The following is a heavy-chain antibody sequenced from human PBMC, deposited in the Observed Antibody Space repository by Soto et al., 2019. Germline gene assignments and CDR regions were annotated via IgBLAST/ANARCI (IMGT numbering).Heavy chain of an antibody. J-gene: IGHJ4*02. CDR2: IYPGDSDT. CDR1: GYSFTSYW. V-gene: IGHV5-51*01. D-gene: IGHD2-15*01. Sequence: PGESLKISCKGSGYSFTSYWIGWVRQMPGKGLEWMGIIYPGDSDTRYSPSFQGQVTISADKSISTAYLQWSSLKASDTAMYYCARRRYCSGGSCYDGRVDYWGQGTLVTVSS. CDR3: ARRRYCSGGSCYDGRVDY.